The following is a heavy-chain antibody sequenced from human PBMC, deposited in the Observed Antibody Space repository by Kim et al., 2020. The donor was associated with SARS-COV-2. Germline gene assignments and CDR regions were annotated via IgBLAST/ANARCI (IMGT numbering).Heavy chain of an antibody. J-gene: IGHJ4*02. CDR3: ARGREGYISSWYLDY. Sequence: PPRHSRVTISVNTSKNQFSLKLSSVTAAYTAVYYCARGREGYISSWYLDYWGQGTLVTVSS. D-gene: IGHD6-13*01. V-gene: IGHV4-59*09.